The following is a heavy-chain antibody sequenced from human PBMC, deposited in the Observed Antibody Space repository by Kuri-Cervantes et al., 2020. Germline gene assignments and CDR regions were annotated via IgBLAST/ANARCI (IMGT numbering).Heavy chain of an antibody. CDR3: ARDYGGNSGYFDY. CDR2: ISWNSGSI. CDR1: GFTFDDYA. J-gene: IGHJ4*02. V-gene: IGHV3-9*01. D-gene: IGHD4-23*01. Sequence: LSLTCAASGFTFDDYAMHWVRQAPGKGLEWVSGISWNSGSIGYADSVKGRFTISRDNAKNSLYLQMNSLRAEDTAVYYCARDYGGNSGYFDYWGQGTLVTVSS.